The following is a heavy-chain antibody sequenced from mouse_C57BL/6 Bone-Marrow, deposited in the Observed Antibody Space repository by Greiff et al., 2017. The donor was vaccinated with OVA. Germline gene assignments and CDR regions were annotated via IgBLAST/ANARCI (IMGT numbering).Heavy chain of an antibody. CDR3: ARRIYYYGSSPYYAMDY. CDR2: IYPGSGST. CDR1: GYTFTSYW. V-gene: IGHV1-55*01. D-gene: IGHD1-1*01. J-gene: IGHJ4*01. Sequence: VQLQQPGAELVKPGASVKMSCKASGYTFTSYWITWVKQRPGQGLEWIGDIYPGSGSTNYNQKFKGKATLTVDKSSSTAYMELRSLTSEDTAVYYCARRIYYYGSSPYYAMDYWGQGTSVTVSS.